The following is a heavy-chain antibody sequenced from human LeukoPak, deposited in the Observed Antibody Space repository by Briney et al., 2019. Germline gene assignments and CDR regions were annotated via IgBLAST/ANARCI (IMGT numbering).Heavy chain of an antibody. J-gene: IGHJ4*02. D-gene: IGHD3-10*01. Sequence: GGSLRLSCAASGFTFSSYGMHWVRQAPGKGLEWVAFIRYDGSNKYYADSVKGRFTISRDNSKNTLYLQMNSLRAEDTAVYYCARDWNYYGSGSYYYYWGQGTLVTVSS. V-gene: IGHV3-30*02. CDR1: GFTFSSYG. CDR2: IRYDGSNK. CDR3: ARDWNYYGSGSYYYY.